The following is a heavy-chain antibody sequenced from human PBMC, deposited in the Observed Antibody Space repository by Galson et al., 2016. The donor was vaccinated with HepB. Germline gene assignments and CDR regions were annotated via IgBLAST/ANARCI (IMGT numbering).Heavy chain of an antibody. D-gene: IGHD6-19*01. CDR1: GFTFSRFW. CDR3: AISSDWAFDF. Sequence: SLRLSCAASGFTFSRFWMSWVCQAPGQGLEWVANVNQAGSGKYYVDSVKGRFTISRDNAKNSLYLQINSLRAEDTAVYYCAISSDWAFDFRGQGTLVTVSS. CDR2: VNQAGSGK. V-gene: IGHV3-7*03. J-gene: IGHJ4*02.